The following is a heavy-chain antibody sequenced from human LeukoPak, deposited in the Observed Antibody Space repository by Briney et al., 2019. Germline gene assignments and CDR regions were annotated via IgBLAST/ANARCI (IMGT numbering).Heavy chain of an antibody. CDR2: ISYDGSNK. CDR1: GFTFSSYA. CDR3: AREDTAMVY. Sequence: GGSLRLSCAASGFTFSSYAMHWVRQAPGKGLEWVAVISYDGSNKYYADSVKGRITISRDNSKNTLYLQMNSLRAEDTAVYYCAREDTAMVYWGQGTLVTVSS. J-gene: IGHJ4*02. V-gene: IGHV3-30-3*01. D-gene: IGHD5-18*01.